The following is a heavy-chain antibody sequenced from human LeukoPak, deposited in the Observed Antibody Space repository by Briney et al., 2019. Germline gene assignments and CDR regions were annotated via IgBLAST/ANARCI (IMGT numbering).Heavy chain of an antibody. V-gene: IGHV4-31*03. J-gene: IGHJ4*02. CDR3: AREKWYYYDSSGYSDY. CDR2: IYYSGST. CDR1: GGSISSGGYY. Sequence: SETLSLTCTVSGGSISSGGYYWSWIRQHPGKGLEWIGYIYYSGSTYYSPSLKSRVTISVDTSKNQFSLKLSSVTAADTAVYYCAREKWYYYDSSGYSDYWGQGTLVTVSS. D-gene: IGHD3-22*01.